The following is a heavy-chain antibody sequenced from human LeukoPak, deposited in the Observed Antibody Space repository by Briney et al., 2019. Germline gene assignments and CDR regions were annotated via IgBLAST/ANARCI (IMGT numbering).Heavy chain of an antibody. CDR1: GGTFSSYA. CDR3: ARAAPLFYYDSSGYYLDY. V-gene: IGHV1-69*13. CDR2: IIPIFGTA. J-gene: IGHJ4*02. D-gene: IGHD3-22*01. Sequence: VASVKVSCKASGGTFSSYAISWVRQAPGQGLEWMGGIIPIFGTANYAQKFQGRVTITADESTSTAYMELSSLRAEDTAVYYCARAAPLFYYDSSGYYLDYWGQGTLVTVSS.